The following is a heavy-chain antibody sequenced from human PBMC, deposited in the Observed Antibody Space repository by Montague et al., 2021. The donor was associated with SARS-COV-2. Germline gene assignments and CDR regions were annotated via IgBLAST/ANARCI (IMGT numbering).Heavy chain of an antibody. CDR3: ARAHGLGSYCYGMDV. V-gene: IGHV3-21*01. D-gene: IGHD1-26*01. Sequence: SLRLSCAASGFTFSSYSMNWVRQAPGKGLEWVSAISSSRSHIYYTDSVKGRFTISRDNAKNSLYLQMNSLRAEDTAVYYCARAHGLGSYCYGMDVWGQGTPLTVSS. CDR2: ISSSRSHI. J-gene: IGHJ6*02. CDR1: GFTFSSYS.